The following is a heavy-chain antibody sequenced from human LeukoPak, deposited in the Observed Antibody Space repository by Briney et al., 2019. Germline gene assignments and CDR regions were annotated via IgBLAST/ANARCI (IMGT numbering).Heavy chain of an antibody. V-gene: IGHV3-23*01. CDR2: VGGSGDRT. D-gene: IGHD6-19*01. J-gene: IGHJ4*02. Sequence: PGGSLRLSCAASGFIFSTHAMSWVRQAPGKGLEWVSGVGGSGDRTYYADSVRGRFIISRDNSKNTVYLQMSGLRAEDTATYYCVREKYSSGNYYFDYWGQGTLVTVSS. CDR3: VREKYSSGNYYFDY. CDR1: GFIFSTHA.